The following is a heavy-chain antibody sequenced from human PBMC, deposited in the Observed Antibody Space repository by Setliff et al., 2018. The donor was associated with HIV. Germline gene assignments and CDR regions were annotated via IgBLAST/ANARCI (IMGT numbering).Heavy chain of an antibody. CDR2: IYYSGST. V-gene: IGHV4-39*01. D-gene: IGHD3-22*01. Sequence: SETLSLTCTVSGGSISNSRYYWSWIRQPPGKGLEWTGSIYYSGSTYYNPSLKSRVTISVDTSKNQLSLKLSSVTAADAAVYYCASRVYYYDSSGYLREEGFDPWGQGTLVTVSS. J-gene: IGHJ5*02. CDR1: GGSISNSRYY. CDR3: ASRVYYYDSSGYLREEGFDP.